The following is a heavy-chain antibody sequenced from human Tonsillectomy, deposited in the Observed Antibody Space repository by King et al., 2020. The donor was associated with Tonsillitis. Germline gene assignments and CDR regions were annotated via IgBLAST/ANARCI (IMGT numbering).Heavy chain of an antibody. J-gene: IGHJ4*02. CDR1: GFTFSDYY. V-gene: IGHV3-11*06. CDR2: ISSSSSYT. D-gene: IGHD3-9*01. Sequence: VQLVESGGGLVKPRGSLRLSCAASGFTFSDYYMSWIRQAPGKGLEWVSYISSSSSYTNYADSVKGRFTISRDNAKNSLYLQMNSLRAEDTAVYYCARGDILTSPFDYWGQGTLVTVSS. CDR3: ARGDILTSPFDY.